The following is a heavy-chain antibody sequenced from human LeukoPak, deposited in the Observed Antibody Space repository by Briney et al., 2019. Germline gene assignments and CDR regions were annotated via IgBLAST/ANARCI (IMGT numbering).Heavy chain of an antibody. V-gene: IGHV3-74*01. D-gene: IGHD3-10*01. CDR3: TRFSMARGLKDYMDV. Sequence: PGGSLSLFCAASGFTFSSYWMHWVRQVPGKGLVWVSRISSDGSSTTYADSVRGRFTISRDNAMNMLYLQMSSLRAEDTAVYYCTRFSMARGLKDYMDVWGEGTTVTVSS. J-gene: IGHJ6*03. CDR1: GFTFSSYW. CDR2: ISSDGSST.